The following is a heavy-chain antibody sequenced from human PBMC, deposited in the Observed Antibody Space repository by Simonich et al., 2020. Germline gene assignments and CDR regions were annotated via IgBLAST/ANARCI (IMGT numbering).Heavy chain of an antibody. V-gene: IGHV4-38-2*01. CDR1: GYSISSGYY. CDR2: IPHRGEH. CDR3: ARVGYSNYYYYGMDV. D-gene: IGHD6-13*01. J-gene: IGHJ6*02. Sequence: QVQLQESGPGLVKPSETLSLTCAVSGYSISSGYYWGWIRQPPGTGLEWIGRIPHRGEHYYNPSLKRRVTISVDTSKNQFSLKLSSVTAADTAVYYCARVGYSNYYYYGMDVWGQGTTVTVSS.